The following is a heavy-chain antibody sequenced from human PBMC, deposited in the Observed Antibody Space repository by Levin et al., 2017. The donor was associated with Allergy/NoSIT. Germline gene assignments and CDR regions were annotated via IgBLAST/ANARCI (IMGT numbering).Heavy chain of an antibody. J-gene: IGHJ6*02. D-gene: IGHD5-12*01. CDR2: ISFDGSDR. Sequence: RTGGSLRLSCTASGFTFSLHGIHWVRQAPGRGLEWVTVISFDGSDRFYTDSVKGRFTLSRDNSKNTVHLVMHSLRPEDTAVYFCAREGNSGIGEFGGYAPGFGLDVWGQGTTVTVSS. CDR1: GFTFSLHG. CDR3: AREGNSGIGEFGGYAPGFGLDV. V-gene: IGHV3-30*04.